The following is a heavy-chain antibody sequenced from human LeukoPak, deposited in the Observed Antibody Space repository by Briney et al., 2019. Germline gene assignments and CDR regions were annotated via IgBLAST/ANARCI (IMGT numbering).Heavy chain of an antibody. J-gene: IGHJ6*03. Sequence: ASVKVSCKASGGTFSSYAISWARQAPGQGLEWMGGIIPIFGTANYAQKFQGRVTITADESTSTAYMELSSLRSEDTAVYYCARDLEYSNYYYYMDVWGKGTTVTVSS. CDR2: IIPIFGTA. D-gene: IGHD4-11*01. CDR1: GGTFSSYA. CDR3: ARDLEYSNYYYYMDV. V-gene: IGHV1-69*13.